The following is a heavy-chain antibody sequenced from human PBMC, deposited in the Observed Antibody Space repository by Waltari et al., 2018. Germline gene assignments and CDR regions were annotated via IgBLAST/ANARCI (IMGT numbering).Heavy chain of an antibody. CDR3: AKEIGALGTPVFDY. V-gene: IGHV3-23*01. Sequence: EVQLLESGGGVAQPGGSLRLSCAASGFTFTDYAMSWVRQTPERGQGWVSRSNNGGGDRYYTGSVKGRFTISRDNSKNTVYLQMSSLRAEDTAVYYCAKEIGALGTPVFDYWGQGTLVSVSS. J-gene: IGHJ4*02. CDR2: SNNGGGDR. CDR1: GFTFTDYA. D-gene: IGHD6-13*01.